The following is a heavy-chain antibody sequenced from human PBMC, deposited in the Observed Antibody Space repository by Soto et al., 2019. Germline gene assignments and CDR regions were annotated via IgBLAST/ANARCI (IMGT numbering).Heavy chain of an antibody. CDR2: IIPILGIA. CDR1: AGTFSSYT. V-gene: IGHV1-69*02. Sequence: QVQLVQSGAEVKKPGSSVKVSCKASAGTFSSYTISWVRQAPGQGLEWMGRIIPILGIANYAQKFQGRVTITADKSTSTAYMELSSLRFEDTAVYYCARGVVVTAILDYWGQGTLVTVSS. CDR3: ARGVVVTAILDY. J-gene: IGHJ4*02. D-gene: IGHD2-21*02.